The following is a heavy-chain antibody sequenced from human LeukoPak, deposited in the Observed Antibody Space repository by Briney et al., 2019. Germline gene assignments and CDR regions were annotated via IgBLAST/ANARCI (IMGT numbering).Heavy chain of an antibody. CDR1: GDSISSYY. D-gene: IGHD2-15*01. J-gene: IGHJ5*02. CDR2: IYHSGST. CDR3: ARVGYCGGGSCYSWFDP. Sequence: PSETLSLTCTVSGDSISSYYWSWIRQPPGKGLEWIGSIYHSGSTYYNPSLKSRVTISVDTSKNQFSLKLSSVTAADTAVYYCARVGYCGGGSCYSWFDPWGQGTLVTVSS. V-gene: IGHV4-38-2*02.